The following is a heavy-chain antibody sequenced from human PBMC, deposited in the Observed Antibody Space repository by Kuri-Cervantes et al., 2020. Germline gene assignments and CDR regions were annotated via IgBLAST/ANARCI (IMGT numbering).Heavy chain of an antibody. CDR2: ISWDGGST. CDR1: GFTFDDYA. D-gene: IGHD1-1*01. J-gene: IGHJ4*02. CDR3: AKGYLRGPIDD. Sequence: GGSLRLSCAASGFTFDDYAMHWVRQAPGKGLEWVSLISWDGGSTYYADSVKGRFTISRDNSKNSLYLQMNSLRAEDTAVYYCAKGYLRGPIDDWGQGTLVTVSS. V-gene: IGHV3-43D*04.